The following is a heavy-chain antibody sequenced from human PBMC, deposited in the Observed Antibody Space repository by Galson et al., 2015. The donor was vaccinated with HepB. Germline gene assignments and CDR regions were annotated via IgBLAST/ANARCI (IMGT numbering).Heavy chain of an antibody. CDR1: GFRFTNYP. D-gene: IGHD2-2*02. V-gene: IGHV3-30-3*01. Sequence: SLRLSCAASGFRFTNYPIHWVRQAPGKRLEWVAIMSYDGSNKYYADSVKGRFTISRDISKNTQYLQMNSLRAEDTAVYYCASSPGYCASTSCYIVYWGQGTLVTVSS. CDR2: MSYDGSNK. J-gene: IGHJ4*02. CDR3: ASSPGYCASTSCYIVY.